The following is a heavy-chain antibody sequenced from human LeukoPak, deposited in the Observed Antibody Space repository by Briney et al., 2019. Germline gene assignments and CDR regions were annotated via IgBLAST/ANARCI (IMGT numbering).Heavy chain of an antibody. CDR3: AKDSATMDILTGYYLDY. CDR1: GFTFDDYA. V-gene: IGHV3-43*02. Sequence: GGSLRLSCAASGFTFDDYATHWVRQAPGKGLEWVSLISGDGGSTYYADSVKGRFTISRDNSKNSLYLQMNSLRTEDTALYYCAKDSATMDILTGYYLDYWGQGTLVTVSS. J-gene: IGHJ4*02. CDR2: ISGDGGST. D-gene: IGHD3-9*01.